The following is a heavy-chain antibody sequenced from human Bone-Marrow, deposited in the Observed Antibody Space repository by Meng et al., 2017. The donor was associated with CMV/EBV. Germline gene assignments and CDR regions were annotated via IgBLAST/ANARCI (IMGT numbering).Heavy chain of an antibody. CDR3: ARHELGATGLSGFDP. Sequence: GSLRLSCTVSGGSISSSSYYWGWIRQPPGKGLEWIGSIYYSGSTYYNPSLKSRVTISVETSKNPFSLKLSSVTAADTAVYYCARHELGATGLSGFDPWGPGTLVTVSS. J-gene: IGHJ5*02. CDR1: GGSISSSSYY. CDR2: IYYSGST. V-gene: IGHV4-39*01. D-gene: IGHD1-26*01.